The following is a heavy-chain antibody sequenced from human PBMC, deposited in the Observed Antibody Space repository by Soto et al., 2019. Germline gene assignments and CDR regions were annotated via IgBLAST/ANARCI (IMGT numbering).Heavy chain of an antibody. CDR1: GFTFSDYY. D-gene: IGHD5-18*01. J-gene: IGHJ4*02. V-gene: IGHV3-11*01. Sequence: GGSLRLSCAASGFTFSDYYMSWIRQAPGKGLEWVSYVSSSGSTIYYADSVKGRFTISRDNAKNSLYLQVNSLSAEDTAVFYCARGGPTYSYGSFDYWGQGXLVTVSS. CDR2: VSSSGSTI. CDR3: ARGGPTYSYGSFDY.